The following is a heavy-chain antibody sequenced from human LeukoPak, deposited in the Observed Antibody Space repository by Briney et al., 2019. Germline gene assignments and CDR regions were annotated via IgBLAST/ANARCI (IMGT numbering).Heavy chain of an antibody. CDR3: ASDREPATSYYFDY. CDR2: INADNGQT. Sequence: VASVMVSCKASGYIFTTYPIHWVRQAPGQRFEWMGWINADNGQTKYSQKFHDRVTITRDTSASTAYLELGSLKSEDTAVYYCASDREPATSYYFDYWGQGTLVTVSS. D-gene: IGHD6-25*01. CDR1: GYIFTTYP. J-gene: IGHJ4*02. V-gene: IGHV1-3*01.